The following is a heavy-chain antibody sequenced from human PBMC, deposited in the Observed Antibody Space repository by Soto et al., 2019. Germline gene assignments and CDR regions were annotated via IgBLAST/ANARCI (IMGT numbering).Heavy chain of an antibody. V-gene: IGHV1-24*01. J-gene: IGHJ6*02. CDR3: AKYRRGGYSSGQYAMDV. Sequence: ASVKVSCKVSGYTLTELSMHWVRQAPGKGLEWMGGFDPEDGETIYAQKFQGRVTMTEDTSTDTAYMELSSLRSEDTAVYYCAKYRRGGYSSGQYAMDVWGQGTTVTFYS. CDR2: FDPEDGET. CDR1: GYTLTELS. D-gene: IGHD6-19*01.